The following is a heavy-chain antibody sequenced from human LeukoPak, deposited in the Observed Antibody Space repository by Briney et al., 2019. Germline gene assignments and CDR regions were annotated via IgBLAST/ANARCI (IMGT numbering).Heavy chain of an antibody. V-gene: IGHV1-3*01. CDR2: INAGNGNT. J-gene: IGHJ4*02. D-gene: IGHD6-13*01. CDR1: GYTFTSYY. Sequence: ASVKVSCKASGYTFTSYYMHWVRQAPGQGLEWMGWINAGNGNTKYSQKFQGRVTITRDTSASTAYMELSSLRSEDTAVYYCASSSSSWDFDYWGQGTLVTVSS. CDR3: ASSSSSWDFDY.